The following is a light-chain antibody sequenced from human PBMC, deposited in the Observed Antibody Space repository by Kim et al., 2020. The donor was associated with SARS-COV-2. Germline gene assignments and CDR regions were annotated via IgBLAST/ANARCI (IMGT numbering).Light chain of an antibody. J-gene: IGKJ4*01. CDR3: QQANSFPLT. CDR2: AAS. V-gene: IGKV1-12*01. CDR1: QDISRW. Sequence: DMQMTQSPSSVSASVGDRVTITCRASQDISRWLAWYQQKSGKAPKLLIYAASSLESGVPSRFSGSGSGTEFTLTISSLQPEDFATYYCQQANSFPLTFGGGTKLEI.